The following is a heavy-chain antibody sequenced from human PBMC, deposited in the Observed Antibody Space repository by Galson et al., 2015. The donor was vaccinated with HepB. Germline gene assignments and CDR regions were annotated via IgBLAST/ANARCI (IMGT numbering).Heavy chain of an antibody. Sequence: SVKVSCKASGGSFTSYAISWVRQAPGQGLEWMGGIIPIFGRPNYAQNFQGRVKITADESTRSLYMELNSLRSEDTAVYYCAREPAFTNAFDIWGQGTMVTVSS. CDR1: GGSFTSYA. CDR3: AREPAFTNAFDI. J-gene: IGHJ3*02. D-gene: IGHD1-1*01. V-gene: IGHV1-69*13. CDR2: IIPIFGRP.